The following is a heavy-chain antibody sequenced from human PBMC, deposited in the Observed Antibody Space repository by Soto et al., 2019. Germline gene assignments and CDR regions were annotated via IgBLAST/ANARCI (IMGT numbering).Heavy chain of an antibody. Sequence: QITLKESGPTLVKPTQTLTLTCTFSGFSLNTGGLGVGWLRQPPGKALEWLALIYWDGDELYSPSLQSRLSTAKDTSTNQVVLTMTNMDPVDTATYYCVHSRCGGDCLRSFSSHYYYGMDVWGQENTVTVSS. CDR3: VHSRCGGDCLRSFSSHYYYGMDV. CDR2: IYWDGDE. CDR1: GFSLNTGGLG. J-gene: IGHJ6*02. D-gene: IGHD2-21*02. V-gene: IGHV2-5*02.